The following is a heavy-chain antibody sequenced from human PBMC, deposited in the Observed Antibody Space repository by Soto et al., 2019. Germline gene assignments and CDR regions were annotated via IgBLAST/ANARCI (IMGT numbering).Heavy chain of an antibody. D-gene: IGHD6-19*01. Sequence: QVQLVESGGGVVQPGRSLRLSCAASGFTFSSYAMHWVRQAPGKGLEWVAVISYDGSNKYYADSVKGRFTISRDNSKNTLYLQMYSLRAEDTAVYYCARDTWSSGWHYWGQGTLVTVSS. J-gene: IGHJ4*02. CDR2: ISYDGSNK. CDR1: GFTFSSYA. V-gene: IGHV3-30-3*01. CDR3: ARDTWSSGWHY.